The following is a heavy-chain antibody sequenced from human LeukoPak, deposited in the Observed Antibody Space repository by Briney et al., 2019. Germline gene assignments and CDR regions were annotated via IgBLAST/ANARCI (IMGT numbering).Heavy chain of an antibody. Sequence: GGSLRPSCAASGFTFSSYGMHWVRQAPGKGLEWVAAISYDGSNKYYADSVKGRFTISRDNSKNTLYLQMNSLRAEDTAFYYCAKERAAGGSVTLWNHFDYWGQGTLVTVSS. CDR2: ISYDGSNK. V-gene: IGHV3-30*18. J-gene: IGHJ4*02. D-gene: IGHD6-13*01. CDR3: AKERAAGGSVTLWNHFDY. CDR1: GFTFSSYG.